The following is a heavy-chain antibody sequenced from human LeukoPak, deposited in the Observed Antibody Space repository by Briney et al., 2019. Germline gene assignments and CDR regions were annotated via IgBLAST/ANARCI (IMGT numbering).Heavy chain of an antibody. CDR3: AKEIFCSSTSCYAPYYYYYGMDV. D-gene: IGHD2-2*01. Sequence: GGSLRLSCAASGFTFSSYGMHWVRQAPGKGLEWVAVISYDGSNKYYADSVKGRFTISRDNSKNTLYLQMNSLRAEDTAVYYCAKEIFCSSTSCYAPYYYYYGMDVWGQGTTVTVSS. J-gene: IGHJ6*02. CDR1: GFTFSSYG. V-gene: IGHV3-30*18. CDR2: ISYDGSNK.